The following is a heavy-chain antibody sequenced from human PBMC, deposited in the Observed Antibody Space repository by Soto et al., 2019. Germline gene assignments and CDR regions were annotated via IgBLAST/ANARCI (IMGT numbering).Heavy chain of an antibody. Sequence: GGSLRLSCAASGFTLSGYAMDWVRQAPGKGLEYVSGISSNGVGTHYANSVQGRFTISRDNSKNTVYLQMGSLRPEGMAVYYCARRARPDFYYMDVWGKGTTVTVSS. CDR3: ARRARPDFYYMDV. V-gene: IGHV3-64*01. CDR1: GFTLSGYA. D-gene: IGHD6-6*01. J-gene: IGHJ6*03. CDR2: ISSNGVGT.